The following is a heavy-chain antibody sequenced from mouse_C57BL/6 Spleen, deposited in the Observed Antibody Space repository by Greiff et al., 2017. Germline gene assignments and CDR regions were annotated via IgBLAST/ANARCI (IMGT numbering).Heavy chain of an antibody. CDR2: IYPGDGDT. Sequence: QVQLQQSGPELVKPGASVKISCKASGYAFSSSWMNWVKQRPGKGLEWIGRIYPGDGDTNYNGKFKGKATLTADKSSSTAYMQLSSLTSEDSAVYFGARRIYCGNYVAMDYWGQGTSVTVSS. D-gene: IGHD2-1*01. V-gene: IGHV1-82*01. J-gene: IGHJ4*01. CDR3: ARRIYCGNYVAMDY. CDR1: GYAFSSSW.